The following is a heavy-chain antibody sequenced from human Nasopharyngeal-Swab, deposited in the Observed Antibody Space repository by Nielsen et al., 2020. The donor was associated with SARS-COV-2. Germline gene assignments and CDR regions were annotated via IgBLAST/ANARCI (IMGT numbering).Heavy chain of an antibody. V-gene: IGHV1-8*01. CDR3: ARGAFGLDHSWFDP. D-gene: IGHD3/OR15-3a*01. CDR2: MNPKSGEV. Sequence: WVRQAPGLGLEWMGWMNPKSGEVGYEQKFQGRATMTRNTATATAYMELSGLRHEDTAVYYCARGAFGLDHSWFDPWGQGTLVTVSS. J-gene: IGHJ5*02.